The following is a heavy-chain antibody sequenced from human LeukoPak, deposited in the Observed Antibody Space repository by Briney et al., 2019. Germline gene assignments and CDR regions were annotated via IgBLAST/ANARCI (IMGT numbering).Heavy chain of an antibody. J-gene: IGHJ5*02. Sequence: GGSLRLSCAATGFNFRKHWMSWVRQSIGKGLECVAKIQEDGNEMHYVDSVKGRFTISRDNARNSLYLQMNSLRAEDTAVYYCASIRPDILTPLNWFDPWGQGTLVTVSS. CDR1: GFNFRKHW. CDR2: IQEDGNEM. D-gene: IGHD3-9*01. CDR3: ASIRPDILTPLNWFDP. V-gene: IGHV3-7*03.